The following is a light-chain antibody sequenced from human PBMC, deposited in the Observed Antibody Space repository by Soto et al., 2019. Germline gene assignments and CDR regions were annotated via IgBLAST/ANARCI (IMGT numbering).Light chain of an antibody. CDR3: QQSFTIPLT. V-gene: IGKV1-39*01. CDR2: AES. J-gene: IGKJ5*01. Sequence: IQMTKSPSYLSASVGYSVTITCRASQSISSYLNWYQHKPGQPPKLLIHAESSLQGGVPPRFSGTRSGTDFILTISSLQPEDSATYYCQQSFTIPLTFGQGTRLEI. CDR1: QSISSY.